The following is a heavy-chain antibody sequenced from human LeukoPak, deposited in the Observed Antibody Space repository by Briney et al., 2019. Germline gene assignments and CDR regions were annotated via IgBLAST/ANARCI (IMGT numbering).Heavy chain of an antibody. V-gene: IGHV3-66*01. CDR1: EFTVSSNY. CDR2: IYSGGST. J-gene: IGHJ4*02. CDR3: ARGNYDILTLDY. D-gene: IGHD3-9*01. Sequence: GGSLRLSCAASEFTVSSNYMSWVRQAPGKGLEWVSVIYSGGSTYYADSVKGRFTISRDNSKNTLYLQMNSLRAEDTAVYYCARGNYDILTLDYWGQGTLVTVSS.